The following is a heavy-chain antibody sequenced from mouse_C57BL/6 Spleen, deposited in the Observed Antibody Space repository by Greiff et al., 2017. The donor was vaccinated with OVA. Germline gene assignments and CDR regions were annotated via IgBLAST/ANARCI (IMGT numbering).Heavy chain of an antibody. CDR1: GYTFTDYY. CDR2: INPNNGGT. Sequence: EVQLQQSGPELVKPGASVKISCKASGYTFTDYYMNWVKQSHGKSLEWIGDINPNNGGTSYNQKFKGKATLTVDKSSSTAYMELRSLTSEDSAVYYCARVEGRLLFAYWGQGTLVTVSA. J-gene: IGHJ3*01. V-gene: IGHV1-26*01. CDR3: ARVEGRLLFAY. D-gene: IGHD1-2*01.